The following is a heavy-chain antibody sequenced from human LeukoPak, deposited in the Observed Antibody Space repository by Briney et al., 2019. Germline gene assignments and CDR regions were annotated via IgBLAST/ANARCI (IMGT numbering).Heavy chain of an antibody. Sequence: GASVKVSCKASVYTFTGYYMHWVRQAPGQGLEWMGWINPNSGGTNYAQKFQGRVTMTRDTSTSTVYMELSSLRAEDTAVYYCARGWGSGYDDPGAFDIWGQGTMVTVSS. CDR1: VYTFTGYY. CDR2: INPNSGGT. J-gene: IGHJ3*02. V-gene: IGHV1-2*02. CDR3: ARGWGSGYDDPGAFDI. D-gene: IGHD5-12*01.